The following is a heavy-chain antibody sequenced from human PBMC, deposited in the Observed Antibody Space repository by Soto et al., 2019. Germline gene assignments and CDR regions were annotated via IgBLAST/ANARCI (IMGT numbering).Heavy chain of an antibody. CDR3: ARDKITGLFDY. V-gene: IGHV4-59*12. Sequence: SETLSLTCSVSGGSISSYYWSWIRQPPGKGPEWIGYISDSGSTNCNASLKSRVTISVDTSKNQFSLKLTSVTAADTAVYYCARDKITGLFDYWGQGTLVTVSS. CDR2: ISDSGST. D-gene: IGHD2-8*02. CDR1: GGSISSYY. J-gene: IGHJ4*02.